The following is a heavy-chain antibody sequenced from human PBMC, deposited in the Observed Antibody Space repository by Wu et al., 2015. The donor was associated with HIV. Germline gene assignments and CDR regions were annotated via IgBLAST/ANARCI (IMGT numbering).Heavy chain of an antibody. CDR3: ASSGYDSPGVNNDY. Sequence: QVQLVQSGAEIKKPGSSVTVSCKASGGTFGTYGISWVRQAPGQGLEWIGRIIPLFGPTTYSQKFQGRVTIAADESTTTVYIDLKGLRSEDTAVYYCASSGYDSPGVNNDYWARERWSPSPQ. V-gene: IGHV1-69*13. CDR1: GGTFGTYG. J-gene: IGHJ4*02. D-gene: IGHD5-12*01. CDR2: IIPLFGPT.